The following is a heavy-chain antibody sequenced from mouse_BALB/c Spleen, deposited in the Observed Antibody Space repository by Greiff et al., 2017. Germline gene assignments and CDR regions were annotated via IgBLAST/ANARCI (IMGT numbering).Heavy chain of an antibody. D-gene: IGHD2-4*01. J-gene: IGHJ3*01. CDR3: ASTMITTTGH. CDR2: ISSGGSYT. Sequence: DVKLVESGGGLVKPGGSLKLSCAASGFTFSSYAMSWVRQSPEKRLEWVAEISSGGSYTYYPDTVTGRFTISRDNAKNTLYLEMSSLRSEDTAMYYCASTMITTTGHWGQGTLVTVSA. CDR1: GFTFSSYA. V-gene: IGHV5-9-4*01.